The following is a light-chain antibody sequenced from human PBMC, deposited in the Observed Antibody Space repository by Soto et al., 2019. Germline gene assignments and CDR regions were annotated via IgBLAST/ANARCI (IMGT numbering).Light chain of an antibody. CDR2: LAS. CDR3: QQSYTTWT. Sequence: DIVMTQSPLSLPVTPREPASISCRSSQSLLHSNGYTYLDWYLQKPGQSPQLLIYLASSRASGVPDRFSGSGSGTDFTLTISSLQPEDFATYYCQQSYTTWTFGQGTKVDIK. V-gene: IGKV2-28*01. CDR1: QSLLHSNGYTY. J-gene: IGKJ1*01.